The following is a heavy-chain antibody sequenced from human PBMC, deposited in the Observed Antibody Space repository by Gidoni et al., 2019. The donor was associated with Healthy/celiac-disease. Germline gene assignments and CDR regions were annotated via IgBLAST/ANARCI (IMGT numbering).Heavy chain of an antibody. CDR1: GFTFSSYD. V-gene: IGHV3-13*04. CDR3: ARDGGSHGMDV. J-gene: IGHJ6*02. D-gene: IGHD3-16*01. CDR2: IGTAGDT. Sequence: EVQLVESGGGLVQPGGSLRLSCAASGFTFSSYDMHWVRQATGKGLEWVSAIGTAGDTYYPGSVKGRFTISRENAKNSLYLQMNSLRAGDTAVYYCARDGGSHGMDVWGQGTTVTVSS.